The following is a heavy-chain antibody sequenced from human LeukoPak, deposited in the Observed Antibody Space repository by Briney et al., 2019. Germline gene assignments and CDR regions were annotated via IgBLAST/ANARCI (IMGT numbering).Heavy chain of an antibody. Sequence: ASVKVSCKASGYTFTSYGISWVRQAPGQGLEWMGWISAYNGNTNYAQKLRGRVTMTTDTSTSTAYMELRSLRSDDTAVYYCARGVIVWGSDNPNDNWFDPWGQGTLVTVSS. J-gene: IGHJ5*02. V-gene: IGHV1-18*01. CDR1: GYTFTSYG. CDR3: ARGVIVWGSDNPNDNWFDP. D-gene: IGHD3-16*01. CDR2: ISAYNGNT.